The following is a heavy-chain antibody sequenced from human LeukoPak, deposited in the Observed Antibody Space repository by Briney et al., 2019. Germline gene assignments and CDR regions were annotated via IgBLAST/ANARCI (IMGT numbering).Heavy chain of an antibody. CDR1: GFTFSSYA. J-gene: IGHJ3*02. Sequence: HSGASLRLSCAASGFTFSSYAMSWVRQAPGKGLEWVSAISGSGGSTYYADSVKGRFTISRDNSKNTLYLQMNSLRAEDTAVYYCAKSPPIRYFDWLFTVDRNDAFDIWGQGTMVTVSS. CDR2: ISGSGGST. D-gene: IGHD3-9*01. V-gene: IGHV3-23*01. CDR3: AKSPPIRYFDWLFTVDRNDAFDI.